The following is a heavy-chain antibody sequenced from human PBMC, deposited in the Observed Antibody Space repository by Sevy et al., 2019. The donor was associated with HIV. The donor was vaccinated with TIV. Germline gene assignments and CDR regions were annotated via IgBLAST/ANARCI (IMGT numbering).Heavy chain of an antibody. J-gene: IGHJ6*02. CDR3: ARIGVVYYYYYGMDV. D-gene: IGHD3-3*01. CDR1: GFTFSSYA. Sequence: GGFLRLSCAASGFTFSSYAMHWVRQAPGKGLEWVAVISYDGSNKYYADSVKGRFTISRDNSKNTLYLHMNSLRAEDPAVDCCARIGVVYYYYYGMDVWGQGTTVTVSS. CDR2: ISYDGSNK. V-gene: IGHV3-30*04.